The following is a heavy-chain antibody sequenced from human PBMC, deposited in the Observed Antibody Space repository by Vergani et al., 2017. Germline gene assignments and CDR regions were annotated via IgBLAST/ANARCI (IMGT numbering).Heavy chain of an antibody. CDR3: ARQKDYYMDV. J-gene: IGHJ6*03. CDR2: IYYSGTT. CDR1: GAYVGSGGYD. V-gene: IGHV4-31*03. Sequence: QVQLQESGPGLVKASQTLSLTCSVSGAYVGSGGYDWTWVRQRPGMGLDWIGYIYYSGTTYYNPSLECRLTISLDTSDNQLSLKLNSLTDADTAVYYCARQKDYYMDVWGEGTTVTVS.